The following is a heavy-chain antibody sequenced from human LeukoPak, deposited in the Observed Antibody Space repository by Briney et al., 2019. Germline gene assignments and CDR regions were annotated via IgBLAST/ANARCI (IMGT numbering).Heavy chain of an antibody. J-gene: IGHJ4*02. CDR2: TYYRSKWYN. CDR1: GDSVSSSSAA. Sequence: SQTLSLTCAISGDSVSSSSAAWSWIRQSPSRGLEWLGRTYYRSKWYNDYAVSVKSRITINPDTSRNQFSLQLNSMAPEDTAVYYCAREGSEGYLFDYWGQGTLVTVSS. D-gene: IGHD1-1*01. CDR3: AREGSEGYLFDY. V-gene: IGHV6-1*01.